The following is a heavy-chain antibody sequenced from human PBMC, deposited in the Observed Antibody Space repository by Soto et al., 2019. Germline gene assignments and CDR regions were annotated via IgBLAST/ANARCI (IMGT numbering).Heavy chain of an antibody. V-gene: IGHV3-72*01. CDR1: GFTFSDHY. CDR3: ARVSPSKWFFDL. CDR2: SRNKANSYTT. J-gene: IGHJ2*01. Sequence: GGSLRLSCAASGFTFSDHYMDWVRQAPGKGLEWVGRSRNKANSYTTEYAASVKDRFTISRDDSKNSLCLQMNSLKTEDTAVYYCARVSPSKWFFDLWGRGTLVTVSS.